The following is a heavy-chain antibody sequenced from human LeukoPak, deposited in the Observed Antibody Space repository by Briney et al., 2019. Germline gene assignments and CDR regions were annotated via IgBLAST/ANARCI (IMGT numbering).Heavy chain of an antibody. CDR1: GGSISSGGYY. CDR3: ARGGGGDPRERWFDP. V-gene: IGHV4-31*03. Sequence: SETLSLTCTVSGGSISSGGYYWSWIRQHPGTGLEWIGYIYYSGSTYYNPSLKSRVTISVDTSKNQFSLKLSSVTAADTAVYYWARGGGGDPRERWFDPWGQGTLVTVSS. J-gene: IGHJ5*02. CDR2: IYYSGST. D-gene: IGHD2-21*02.